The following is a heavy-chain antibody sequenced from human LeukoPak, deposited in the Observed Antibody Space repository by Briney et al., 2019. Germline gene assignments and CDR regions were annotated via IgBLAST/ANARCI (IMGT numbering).Heavy chain of an antibody. CDR1: GYSISSGYY. J-gene: IGHJ5*02. Sequence: KTSETLSLTCAVSGYSISSGYYWGWIRQPPGKGLEWIGSIYHSGSTYYNPSLKSRVTISVDTSKNQFSLKLSPVTAADTAVYYCARRGYGGFDPWGQGTLVTVSS. CDR2: IYHSGST. D-gene: IGHD4-17*01. CDR3: ARRGYGGFDP. V-gene: IGHV4-38-2*01.